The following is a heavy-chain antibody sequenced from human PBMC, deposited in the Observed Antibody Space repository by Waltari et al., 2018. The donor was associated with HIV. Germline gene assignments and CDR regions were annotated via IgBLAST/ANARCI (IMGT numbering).Heavy chain of an antibody. Sequence: DVQLVDSGGGLVQPGESLRLSCVVSGITFSNFWMSLVRQAPGEGLEWVANIKQDGSEKHYLNSVKGRFTISRDNAKRSLYLQLSNLTGEDTAIYYCATEAYSDFWTGYYAGFGYWGQGTLVTVSS. CDR2: IKQDGSEK. D-gene: IGHD3-3*01. J-gene: IGHJ4*02. V-gene: IGHV3-7*03. CDR1: GITFSNFW. CDR3: ATEAYSDFWTGYYAGFGY.